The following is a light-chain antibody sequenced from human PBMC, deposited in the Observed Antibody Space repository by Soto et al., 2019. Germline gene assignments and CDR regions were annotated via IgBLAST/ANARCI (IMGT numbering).Light chain of an antibody. V-gene: IGKV1-39*01. Sequence: DIQMTQSPSSLSASVGDRVTITCRASQTIRIFLNWYQQKPGKAPDLLIYSASNLQGGVPSRFSGSGSGTDFPLTISSLQPDDVATYYCQETYGAPPWTFGQGTKVDIK. CDR3: QETYGAPPWT. CDR2: SAS. CDR1: QTIRIF. J-gene: IGKJ1*01.